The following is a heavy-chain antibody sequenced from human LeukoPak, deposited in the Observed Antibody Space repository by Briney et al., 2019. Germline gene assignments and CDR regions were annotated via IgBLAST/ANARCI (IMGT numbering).Heavy chain of an antibody. CDR2: ISAYNGNT. CDR1: GYTFTSYG. Sequence: ASVKVSCKASGYTFTSYGISWVRQAPGQGLEWMGWISAYNGNTNYAQKLQGRVTMTTDTSTSTAYMELRSLRSDDTAVYYCARAAYCSRTSCYNWVDYWGQGTLVTVSS. V-gene: IGHV1-18*01. J-gene: IGHJ4*02. D-gene: IGHD2-2*02. CDR3: ARAAYCSRTSCYNWVDY.